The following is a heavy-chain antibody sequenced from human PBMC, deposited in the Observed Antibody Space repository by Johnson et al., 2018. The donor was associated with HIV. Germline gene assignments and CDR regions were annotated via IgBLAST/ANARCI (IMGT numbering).Heavy chain of an antibody. CDR3: ARHGTTVVTRGAFDI. V-gene: IGHV3-38-3*01. J-gene: IGHJ3*02. CDR2: ISGGST. CDR1: GFTVSSNE. D-gene: IGHD4-23*01. Sequence: VQLVESRGVLVQPGGSLRLSCAASGFTVSSNEMSWVRQAPGKGLEWVSSISGGSTYYADSRKGRFTIYRDNSKNTRSLQMNSLRAEDTAVYYCARHGTTVVTRGAFDIWGQGTMVTVSS.